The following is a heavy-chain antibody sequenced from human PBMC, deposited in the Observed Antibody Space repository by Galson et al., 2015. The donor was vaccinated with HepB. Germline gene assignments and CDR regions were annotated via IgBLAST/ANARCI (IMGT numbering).Heavy chain of an antibody. J-gene: IGHJ4*02. V-gene: IGHV3-15*01. CDR2: IKGKTDGGTT. CDR3: TTDRYWGLYSSSSDY. CDR1: GFTLSNAW. D-gene: IGHD6-6*01. Sequence: SLRLSCAASGFTLSNAWMSWVRQAPGKGLEWVGRIKGKTDGGTTDYAAPVKGRFTISRDDSKDTLYLQMNSLKTEDTAVYYCTTDRYWGLYSSSSDYWGQGTLVTVSS.